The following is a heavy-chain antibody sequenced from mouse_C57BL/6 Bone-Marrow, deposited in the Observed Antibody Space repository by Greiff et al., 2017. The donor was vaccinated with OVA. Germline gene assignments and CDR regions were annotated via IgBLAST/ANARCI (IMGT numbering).Heavy chain of an antibody. CDR2: IDPSDSYT. CDR3: AREGITTAMDY. D-gene: IGHD1-1*01. CDR1: GYTFTSYW. Sequence: QVQLQQPGAELVMPGASVKLSCKASGYTFTSYWMPWVKQRPGQGLEWIGEIDPSDSYTNYNQKFKGKSTLTVDKSSSTAYMQLSSLTSEDSAVYYCAREGITTAMDYWGKGTSVTVSS. J-gene: IGHJ4*01. V-gene: IGHV1-69*01.